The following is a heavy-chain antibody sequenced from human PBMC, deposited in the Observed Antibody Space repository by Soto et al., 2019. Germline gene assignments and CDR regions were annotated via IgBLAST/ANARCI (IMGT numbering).Heavy chain of an antibody. D-gene: IGHD4-4*01. CDR2: IYYSGST. CDR3: ARLVTNPYYYMDV. J-gene: IGHJ6*03. V-gene: IGHV4-59*08. CDR1: GGSISSYY. Sequence: PSETLSLTCTVSGGSISSYYWSWTRQPPGKGLEWIGYIYYSGSTNYNPSLKSRVTISVDTSKNQFSLKLSSVTAADTAVYYCARLVTNPYYYMDVWGKGTTVTVSS.